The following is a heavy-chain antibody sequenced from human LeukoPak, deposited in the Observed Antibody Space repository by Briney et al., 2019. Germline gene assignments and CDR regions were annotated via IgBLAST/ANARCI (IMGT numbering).Heavy chain of an antibody. D-gene: IGHD2-8*01. Sequence: GGSLRLSCAASGFTFSSYSMNWVRQAPGKGLEWVSYISSSSSTIYYADSVKGRFTISRDNAKNSLYLQMNSLRAEDTAVYYCARGNGSHDYWGQGTRVTVSS. CDR1: GFTFSSYS. V-gene: IGHV3-48*01. J-gene: IGHJ4*02. CDR3: ARGNGSHDY. CDR2: ISSSSSTI.